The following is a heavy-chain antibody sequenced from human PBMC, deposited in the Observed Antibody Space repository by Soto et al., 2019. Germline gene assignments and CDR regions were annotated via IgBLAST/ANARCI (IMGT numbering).Heavy chain of an antibody. D-gene: IGHD3-9*01. CDR3: ASPLRYFDWLLYY. V-gene: IGHV3-33*01. CDR1: GFTFSSYG. Sequence: QVQLVESGGGVVQPGRSLRLSCAASGFTFSSYGMHWVRQAPGKGLEWVAVIWYDGSNKYYADSVKGRFTISRDNSKXXXXXXXXXXXAXDTAVYYCASPLRYFDWLLYYWCQGTLVTVSS. J-gene: IGHJ4*02. CDR2: IWYDGSNK.